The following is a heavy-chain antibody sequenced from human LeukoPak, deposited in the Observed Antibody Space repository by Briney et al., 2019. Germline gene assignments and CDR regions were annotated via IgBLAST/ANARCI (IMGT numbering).Heavy chain of an antibody. CDR1: GYSFTSYW. CDR3: ARDRASGGNSLDAFDI. J-gene: IGHJ3*02. CDR2: IYPGDSDT. D-gene: IGHD4-23*01. Sequence: GESLKISCKGPGYSFTSYWIAWVRQMPGKGLEWMGIIYPGDSDTRYSPSFQGQVTVSVDKSISTAYLQWSSLRASDTGMYYCARDRASGGNSLDAFDIWGLGTMVTVSS. V-gene: IGHV5-51*01.